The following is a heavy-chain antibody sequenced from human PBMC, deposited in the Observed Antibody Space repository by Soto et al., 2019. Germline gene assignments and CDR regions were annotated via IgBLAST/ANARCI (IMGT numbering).Heavy chain of an antibody. D-gene: IGHD4-17*01. J-gene: IGHJ6*02. CDR3: AKALSYGGNSRHYYYGMDV. CDR1: GFTFSSYA. Sequence: HPGGSLRLSCAASGFTFSSYAMSWVRQAPGKGLEWVSAISGSGGSTYYADSVKGRFTISRDNSKNTLYLQMNSLRAEDTAVYYCAKALSYGGNSRHYYYGMDVWGQGTTVTVSS. CDR2: ISGSGGST. V-gene: IGHV3-23*01.